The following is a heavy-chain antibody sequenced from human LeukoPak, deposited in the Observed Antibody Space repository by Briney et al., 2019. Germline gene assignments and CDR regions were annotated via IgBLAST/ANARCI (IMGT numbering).Heavy chain of an antibody. CDR3: ERVGYFDWLLIDY. D-gene: IGHD3-9*01. CDR2: ISTMSNYI. CDR1: GFDFSTYA. V-gene: IGHV3-21*01. Sequence: GGSLRLSCAASGFDFSTYAINWVRQAPGKGLEWVSSISTMSNYIFYGDSVKGRFTISRDNAKNSVYLQMNSLRLEDTAVYYCERVGYFDWLLIDYWGQGTLVTVSS. J-gene: IGHJ4*02.